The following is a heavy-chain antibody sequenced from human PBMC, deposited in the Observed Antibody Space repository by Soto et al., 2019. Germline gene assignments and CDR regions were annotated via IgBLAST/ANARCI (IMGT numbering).Heavy chain of an antibody. CDR3: SLKHLITFGGPNYYYYGMGV. CDR1: GYSIASYY. CDR2: INPSGGST. J-gene: IGHJ6*02. Sequence: QVQLVQSGAEVKKPGASVKVSCKASGYSIASYYMHWVRQAPGQGLEWMGIINPSGGSTSYAQKFKCSVCITKDTSSISVYMELESSISANTAVYYLSLKHLITFGGPNYYYYGMGVWAQGTTVTVSS. D-gene: IGHD3-16*01. V-gene: IGHV1-46*01.